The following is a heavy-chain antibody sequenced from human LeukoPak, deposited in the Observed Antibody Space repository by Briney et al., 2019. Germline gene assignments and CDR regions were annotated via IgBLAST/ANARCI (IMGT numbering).Heavy chain of an antibody. J-gene: IGHJ5*02. CDR1: GYTLTELS. V-gene: IGHV1-24*01. Sequence: ASEKVSCKVSGYTLTELSMHWVRQAPGKGLEWMGGFDPEDGETIYAQKFQGRVTMTEDTSTDTAYMELSSLRSEDTAVYYCATEKNYDNWFDPWGQGTLVTVSS. D-gene: IGHD1-7*01. CDR3: ATEKNYDNWFDP. CDR2: FDPEDGET.